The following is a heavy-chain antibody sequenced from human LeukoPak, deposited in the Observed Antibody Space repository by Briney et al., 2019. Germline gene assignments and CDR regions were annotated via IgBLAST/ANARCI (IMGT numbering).Heavy chain of an antibody. Sequence: PSETLSLTCAVYGGSFSGYYWSWIRQPPGKGLEWIGEINHSGSTNYNPSLKSRVTISVDTSKNQFSLKLSSVTAADTAVYYCARGSLQWLVLGYWGQGTLVTVSS. CDR2: INHSGST. CDR1: GGSFSGYY. D-gene: IGHD6-19*01. V-gene: IGHV4-34*01. J-gene: IGHJ4*02. CDR3: ARGSLQWLVLGY.